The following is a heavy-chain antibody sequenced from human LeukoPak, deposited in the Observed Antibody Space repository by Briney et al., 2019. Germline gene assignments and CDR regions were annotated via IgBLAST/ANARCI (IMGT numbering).Heavy chain of an antibody. V-gene: IGHV3-23*01. CDR1: GFTFSSYA. CDR2: ISGSGGST. CDR3: AKEQAVADISYYYGMDV. D-gene: IGHD6-19*01. Sequence: GGSLRLSCAAPGFTFSSYAMSWVRQAPGKGLEWVSAISGSGGSTYYADSVKGRFTISRDNSKNTLYLQMNSPRAEDTAVYYCAKEQAVADISYYYGMDVWGQGTTVTVSS. J-gene: IGHJ6*02.